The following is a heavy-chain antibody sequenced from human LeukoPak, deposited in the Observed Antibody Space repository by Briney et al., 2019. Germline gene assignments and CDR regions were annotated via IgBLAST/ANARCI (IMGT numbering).Heavy chain of an antibody. Sequence: SETLSLTCAVSGGSISSSNWWSWVRQPPGKGLEWIGEIYHSGSTNYNPSLKSRVTISVDTSKNQFSLKLSSVTAADTAVYYCARGVVIAPQTFDYWGQGTLVTVSS. CDR1: GGSISSSNW. D-gene: IGHD2-21*01. J-gene: IGHJ4*02. V-gene: IGHV4-4*02. CDR2: IYHSGST. CDR3: ARGVVIAPQTFDY.